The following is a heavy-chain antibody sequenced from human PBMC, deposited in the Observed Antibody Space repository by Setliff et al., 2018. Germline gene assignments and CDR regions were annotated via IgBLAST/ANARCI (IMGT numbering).Heavy chain of an antibody. V-gene: IGHV1-18*01. CDR2: ISASDGQT. J-gene: IGHJ4*02. CDR1: GYTFSNYG. D-gene: IGHD3-3*01. Sequence: ASVKVSCKASGYTFSNYGLSWVRQAPGQGPEWMGWISASDGQTRYTEELQGRVTMTTGTSTSTAYMDLRSLRSDDTAVYYCARSIALFGVDVVSCYFDHWGQGTLVTVSS. CDR3: ARSIALFGVDVVSCYFDH.